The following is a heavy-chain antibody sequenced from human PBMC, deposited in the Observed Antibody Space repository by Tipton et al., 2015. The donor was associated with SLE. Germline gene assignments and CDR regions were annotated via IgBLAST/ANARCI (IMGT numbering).Heavy chain of an antibody. D-gene: IGHD2-2*03. CDR3: ARDSGYCSSASCFNWFDP. CDR1: GGSISSGGYS. J-gene: IGHJ5*02. CDR2: IYHSGVT. Sequence: TLSLTCAVSGGSISSGGYSWNWIRQPPGKGLEWIGYIYHSGVTSYNPSLKSRVTISVDRSKNQFSLKLSSVTAADTAVYYCARDSGYCSSASCFNWFDPWGQGTLFTVSS. V-gene: IGHV4-30-2*01.